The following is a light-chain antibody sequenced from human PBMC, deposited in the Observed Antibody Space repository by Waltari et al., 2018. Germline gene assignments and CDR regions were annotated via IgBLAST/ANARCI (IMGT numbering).Light chain of an antibody. CDR1: SSNIGSNY. J-gene: IGLJ2*01. Sequence: QSVLTQPPSASGTPGQRVTISCSGSSSNIGSNYVYWYQQLPGTAPNLLIYRNNTRPSGVPGLCSGAKSGTSASLAISGLRSEEEADYYCAAWDDSLSGVVFGGGTKLTVL. V-gene: IGLV1-47*01. CDR3: AAWDDSLSGVV. CDR2: RNN.